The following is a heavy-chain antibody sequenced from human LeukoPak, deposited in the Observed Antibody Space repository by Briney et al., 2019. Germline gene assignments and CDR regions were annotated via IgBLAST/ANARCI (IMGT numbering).Heavy chain of an antibody. CDR1: GGSISSGSYY. V-gene: IGHV4-61*02. D-gene: IGHD2-15*01. Sequence: SETLSLTCTVSGGSISSGSYYWSWIRQPAGKGLEWIGRIYTSGSTNYNPSLKSRVTISVDTSKNQFSLKLSSVTAADTAVYYCARGSGYCSGGSCYHYWYFDLWGRGTLVTVSS. CDR3: ARGSGYCSGGSCYHYWYFDL. CDR2: IYTSGST. J-gene: IGHJ2*01.